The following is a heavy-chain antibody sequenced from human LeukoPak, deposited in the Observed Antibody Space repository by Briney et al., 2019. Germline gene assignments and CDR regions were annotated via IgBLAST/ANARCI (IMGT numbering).Heavy chain of an antibody. J-gene: IGHJ4*02. CDR1: GGSFSGYY. D-gene: IGHD3-3*01. CDR3: VRIEAGRYDFWSGYSLDY. V-gene: IGHV4-34*01. CDR2: INHSGST. Sequence: SETLSLTCAVYGGSFSGYYWSWIRQPPGKGLEWIGEINHSGSTNYNPSLKRRVTISVDTSTNHFSLKLSSVTAADTALYYCVRIEAGRYDFWSGYSLDYWGQGTLVTVSS.